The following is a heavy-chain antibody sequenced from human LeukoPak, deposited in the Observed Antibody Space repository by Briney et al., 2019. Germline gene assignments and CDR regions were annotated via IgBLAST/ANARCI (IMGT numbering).Heavy chain of an antibody. CDR3: ARLDRTTYYDVWSGYDDAFDI. J-gene: IGHJ3*02. V-gene: IGHV4-59*01. CDR2: IYYSGST. CDR1: GGSISSYY. D-gene: IGHD3-3*01. Sequence: SETLSLTCTVSGGSISSYYWSWIRQPPGKGLEWIGYIYYSGSTNYNPSLKSRVTISVDTSKNQFSLKLSSVTAADTAVYYCARLDRTTYYDVWSGYDDAFDIWGQGTMVTVSS.